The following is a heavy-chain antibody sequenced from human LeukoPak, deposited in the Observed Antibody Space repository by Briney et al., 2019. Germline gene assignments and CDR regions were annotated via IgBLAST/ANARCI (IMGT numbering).Heavy chain of an antibody. V-gene: IGHV1-3*03. CDR3: ATGGFCSGGSCYTGGFDP. CDR2: INAGNGNT. CDR1: GYTFTSYA. Sequence: ASVKVSCKASGYTFTSYAMHRVRQAPGQRLEWMGWINAGNGNTKYSQEFQGRVTITRDTSASTAYMELSSLRSEDMAVYYCATGGFCSGGSCYTGGFDPWGQGTLVTVSS. J-gene: IGHJ5*02. D-gene: IGHD2-15*01.